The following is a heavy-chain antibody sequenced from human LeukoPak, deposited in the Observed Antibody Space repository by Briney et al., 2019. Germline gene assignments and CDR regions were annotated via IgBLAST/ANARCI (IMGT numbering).Heavy chain of an antibody. CDR3: ARDLTQLALFDY. V-gene: IGHV3-33*01. CDR2: IWYDGSNK. Sequence: GGSLRLSCAASGFTFSNYGMHWVRQAPGKGLEWVAVIWYDGSNKYYADSVKGRFTLSRDNSKNTLFLQMNSLRPEGTAVYFCARDLTQLALFDYWGQGTLVTVSS. J-gene: IGHJ4*02. D-gene: IGHD6-13*01. CDR1: GFTFSNYG.